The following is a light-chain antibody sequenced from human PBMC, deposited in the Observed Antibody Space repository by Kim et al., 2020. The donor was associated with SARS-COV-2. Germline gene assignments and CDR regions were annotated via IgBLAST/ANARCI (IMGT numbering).Light chain of an antibody. CDR3: QQYDGSMYT. CDR2: GAS. J-gene: IGKJ2*01. CDR1: QSVSSNY. Sequence: LSPGERATLSCRASQSVSSNYLAWYQQKPGQAPRLLIYGASSRATGIPDRFSGSGSGTDFTLTISRLEPEDFAVYYCQQYDGSMYTFGQETKLEI. V-gene: IGKV3-20*01.